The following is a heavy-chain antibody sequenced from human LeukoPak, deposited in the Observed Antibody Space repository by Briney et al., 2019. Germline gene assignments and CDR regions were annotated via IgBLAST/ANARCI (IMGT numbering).Heavy chain of an antibody. CDR1: GFTFSSYG. J-gene: IGHJ6*02. CDR2: IWYDGNTK. Sequence: GGSLRLSCAASGFTFSSYGMHWVRQAPGKGLEWVTVIWYDGNTKHYADSVRGRFTISRGNSKNTLYLQMNSLRAEDTAVYYCARVLSTFYYYYYGMDVWGQGTTVTVSS. D-gene: IGHD2/OR15-2a*01. CDR3: ARVLSTFYYYYYGMDV. V-gene: IGHV3-33*01.